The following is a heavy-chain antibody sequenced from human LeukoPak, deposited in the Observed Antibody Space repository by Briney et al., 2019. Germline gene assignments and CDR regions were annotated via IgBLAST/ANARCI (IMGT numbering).Heavy chain of an antibody. CDR3: ARRSPSMTFDY. J-gene: IGHJ4*02. CDR2: IYYGGNT. Sequence: PGGSLRLSCAASGFTFSDYWMDWVRQAPGKGLEWIATIYYGGNTYYNPSLQSRVTISVDTSKNQFSLKLYSVTAADTAVYYCARRSPSMTFDYWGQGTLVTVSS. V-gene: IGHV4-38-2*01. CDR1: GFTFSDYW. D-gene: IGHD2/OR15-2a*01.